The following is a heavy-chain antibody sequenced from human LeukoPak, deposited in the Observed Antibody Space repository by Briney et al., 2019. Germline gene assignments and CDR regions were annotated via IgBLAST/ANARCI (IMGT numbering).Heavy chain of an antibody. Sequence: GGSLRLSCAASGFTFSSYAMSWVRQAPGKGLEWVSAISGSGGSTYYADSVKGRFTISRDNSKNTHYLQMSSLRAEDTGIYYCAKGGHYSFFDYWGQGTLVTVSS. D-gene: IGHD4-11*01. J-gene: IGHJ4*02. CDR3: AKGGHYSFFDY. CDR1: GFTFSSYA. CDR2: ISGSGGST. V-gene: IGHV3-23*01.